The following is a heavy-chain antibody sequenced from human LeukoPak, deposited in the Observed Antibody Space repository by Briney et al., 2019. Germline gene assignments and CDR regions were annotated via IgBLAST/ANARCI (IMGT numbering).Heavy chain of an antibody. Sequence: SETLSLTCAVYGGSFSGYYWSWIRQPPGKGLEWIGEINHSGSTNYNPSLKSRVTISVDTSKNQFSLKLSSVTAADTAVYYCARGRGCHAYWAQGTLVTVSS. J-gene: IGHJ4*02. CDR1: GGSFSGYY. CDR3: ARGRGCHAY. CDR2: INHSGST. V-gene: IGHV4-34*01. D-gene: IGHD4/OR15-4a*01.